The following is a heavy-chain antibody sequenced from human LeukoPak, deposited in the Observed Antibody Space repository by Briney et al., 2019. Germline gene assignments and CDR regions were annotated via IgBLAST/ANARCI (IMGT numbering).Heavy chain of an antibody. CDR1: GFTFANDA. J-gene: IGHJ4*02. D-gene: IGHD6-19*01. CDR3: ARGVASGWYLGLDY. V-gene: IGHV3-23*01. CDR2: ITSTGTST. Sequence: GGSLRLSCAASGFTFANDAMTWVRQAPGKGLEWVSPITSTGTSTFYADSVKGRFTVSRDNSNNTLFLQMNSLRVEDSAVYYCARGVASGWYLGLDYWGRGTLVTVSS.